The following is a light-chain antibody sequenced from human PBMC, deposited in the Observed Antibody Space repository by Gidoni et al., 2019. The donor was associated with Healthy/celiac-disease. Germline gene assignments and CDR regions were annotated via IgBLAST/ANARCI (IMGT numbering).Light chain of an antibody. Sequence: QSALNQPPSVSGSPGQSVTISCTGTSGDVGMYNYVSWYQQHPGKPPKLILHDVSQRPSGVPDRFSGAKSGNTASLTISGLQSDDDADYYCCSYAGSYTRYVFGTGTKVTVL. CDR3: CSYAGSYTRYV. CDR1: SGDVGMYNY. CDR2: DVS. J-gene: IGLJ1*01. V-gene: IGLV2-11*02.